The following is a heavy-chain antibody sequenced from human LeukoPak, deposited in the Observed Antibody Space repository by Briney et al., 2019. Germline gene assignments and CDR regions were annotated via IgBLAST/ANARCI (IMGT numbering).Heavy chain of an antibody. CDR2: ISAYNGNT. CDR3: ARGAERWLQPAFDY. CDR1: GYTFTRYG. D-gene: IGHD5-24*01. J-gene: IGHJ4*02. V-gene: IGHV1-18*01. Sequence: ASVKVSCKASGYTFTRYGISWVRQAPGQGLEWMGWISAYNGNTNYAQKLQGRVTMTTDTSTSTAYMELSSLRSEDTAVYYCARGAERWLQPAFDYWGQGTLVTVSS.